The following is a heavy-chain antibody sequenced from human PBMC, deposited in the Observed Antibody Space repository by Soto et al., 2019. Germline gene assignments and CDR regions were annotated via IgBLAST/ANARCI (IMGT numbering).Heavy chain of an antibody. CDR2: ISSNGGST. V-gene: IGHV3-64*01. CDR3: ARDLAEGGVDV. CDR1: GFTFSRYA. D-gene: IGHD3-16*01. Sequence: EVQLVESGGGLVQPGGSLRLSCAVSGFTFSRYAMHWVRQAPGKGLEYVSGISSNGGSTNFASSVKGRFIISRDNPKNMLYLQMGSLRADDMAVYYCARDLAEGGVDVWGQGTTVTVSS. J-gene: IGHJ6*02.